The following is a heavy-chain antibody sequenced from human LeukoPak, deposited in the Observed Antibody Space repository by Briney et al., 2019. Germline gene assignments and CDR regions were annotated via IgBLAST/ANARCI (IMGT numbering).Heavy chain of an antibody. V-gene: IGHV4-61*02. D-gene: IGHD3-3*01. J-gene: IGHJ5*02. CDR1: GGSLKSTSYY. Sequence: SETLSLTCTVSGGSLKSTSYYWSWIRQPAGKGLEWIGRIYTSGSTNYNPSLKSRVTISVDTSKNQFSLKLTSVTAADTAVYYCARDSGYYDFWSGYFLSATPGGGFDPWGQGTLVTVSS. CDR2: IYTSGST. CDR3: ARDSGYYDFWSGYFLSATPGGGFDP.